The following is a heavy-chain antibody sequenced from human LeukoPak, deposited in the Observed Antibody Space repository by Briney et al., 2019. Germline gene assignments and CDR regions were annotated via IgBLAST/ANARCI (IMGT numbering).Heavy chain of an antibody. CDR1: GGSITSYY. D-gene: IGHD2-15*01. CDR3: ARWFCSGACYYMDV. Sequence: SETLTLTCTVSGGSITSYYWSWIRQPPGKGLEYIGHIYYSGSNAYNPSLRSRVTISVDTSKNQFSLKLNSVSAADTAMYFCARWFCSGACYYMDVWGKGTTVTVSS. J-gene: IGHJ6*03. CDR2: IYYSGSN. V-gene: IGHV4-59*01.